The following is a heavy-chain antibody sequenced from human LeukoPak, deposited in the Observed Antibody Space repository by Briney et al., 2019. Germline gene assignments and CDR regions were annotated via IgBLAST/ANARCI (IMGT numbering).Heavy chain of an antibody. CDR2: INHSGST. CDR3: ASPYCSSTSCHDTDGY. V-gene: IGHV4-34*01. CDR1: GGSFSGYY. D-gene: IGHD2-2*01. J-gene: IGHJ4*02. Sequence: PSETLSLTCAVYGGSFSGYYWSWIRQPPGKGLEWIGEINHSGSTNYNPSLKSRVTISVDTSKNQFSLKLSSVTAADTAVYYCASPYCSSTSCHDTDGYWGQGTLVTVSS.